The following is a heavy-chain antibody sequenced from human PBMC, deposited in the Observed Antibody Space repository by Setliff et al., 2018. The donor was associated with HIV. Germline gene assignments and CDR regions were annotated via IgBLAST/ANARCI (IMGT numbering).Heavy chain of an antibody. D-gene: IGHD3-3*01. CDR2: ISAYNGNT. V-gene: IGHV1-18*01. CDR3: ARGYYNFWSGYYDSRFPNPIDAFDI. Sequence: ASVKVSCKASGYTFSSYGISWVRQAPGQGVVWMGWISAYNGNTNYAQKLQGRVTMTTDTSTSTAYMELRSLRSDDTAVYYCARGYYNFWSGYYDSRFPNPIDAFDIWGQGTMVTV. J-gene: IGHJ3*02. CDR1: GYTFSSYG.